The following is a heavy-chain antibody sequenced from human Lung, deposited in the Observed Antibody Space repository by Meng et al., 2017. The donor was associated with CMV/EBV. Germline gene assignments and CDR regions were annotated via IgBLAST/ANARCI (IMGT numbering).Heavy chain of an antibody. D-gene: IGHD5-24*01. CDR1: GGNFNGYS. V-gene: IGHV1-69*04. CDR2: ILPVLDLT. Sequence: SVKVSCKSSGGNFNGYSISWVRQAPGQGLEWMGRILPVLDLTNYSQKFQGRVTITADKETSTAYMELRSLTSDDTAVYYCARDVMATTWGQGTLVTVSS. CDR3: ARDVMATT. J-gene: IGHJ5*02.